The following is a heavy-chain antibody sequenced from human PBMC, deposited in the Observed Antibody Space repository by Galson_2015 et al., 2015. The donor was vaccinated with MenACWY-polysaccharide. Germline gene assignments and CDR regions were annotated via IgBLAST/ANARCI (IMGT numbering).Heavy chain of an antibody. D-gene: IGHD3-10*01. Sequence: SLRLSCAASGFTISSNSKNWVRQAPGRGLEWISVIHSDDNTYFADSVKGRFTISRDNSKNTLFLQMSSLRAEDTALYYCTRHAWGEHWGQGTLVTVSS. CDR3: TRHAWGEH. J-gene: IGHJ4*02. V-gene: IGHV3-66*02. CDR1: GFTISSNS. CDR2: IHSDDNT.